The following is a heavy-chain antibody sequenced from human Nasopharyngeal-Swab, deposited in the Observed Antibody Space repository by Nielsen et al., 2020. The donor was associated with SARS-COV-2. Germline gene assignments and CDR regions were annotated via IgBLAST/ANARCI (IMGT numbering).Heavy chain of an antibody. J-gene: IGHJ4*02. V-gene: IGHV1-18*01. CDR3: ARDRLTSQYYYDSSGYGY. CDR2: ISAYNGNT. D-gene: IGHD3-22*01. CDR1: GYTFTSYG. Sequence: ASEKVSCKASGYTFTSYGISWVRQAPGQGLEWMGWISAYNGNTNYAQKLQGRVTMTTDTSTSTAYMELRSLRSDDTAVYYCARDRLTSQYYYDSSGYGYWGQGTLVTVSS.